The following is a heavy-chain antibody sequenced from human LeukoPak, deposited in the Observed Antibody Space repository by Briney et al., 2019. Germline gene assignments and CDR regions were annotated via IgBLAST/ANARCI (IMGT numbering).Heavy chain of an antibody. Sequence: SETLSLTCTVSGGSISSYYWSWIRQPPGKGLEWIGYIYYSGSTNYNPSLKSRVTISVDTSKNQFSLKLSSVTAADTAVYYCARETYGSGSYYLDYWGQGTLVTVSS. CDR2: IYYSGST. CDR3: ARETYGSGSYYLDY. J-gene: IGHJ4*02. V-gene: IGHV4-59*01. CDR1: GGSISSYY. D-gene: IGHD3-10*01.